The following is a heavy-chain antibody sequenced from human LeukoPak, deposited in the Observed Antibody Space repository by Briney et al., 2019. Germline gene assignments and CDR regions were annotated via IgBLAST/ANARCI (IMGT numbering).Heavy chain of an antibody. CDR2: IYHSGST. J-gene: IGHJ4*02. Sequence: SETLSLTCTVSGYSISSGYYWGWIRQPPGKGLEWIGSIYHSGSTYYNPSLKSRVTISVDTSKNQFSLKLSSVTAADTAVYYCARRRMVRGVIQTPPFDYWGQGTLVTVSS. CDR3: ARRRMVRGVIQTPPFDY. V-gene: IGHV4-38-2*02. D-gene: IGHD3-10*01. CDR1: GYSISSGYY.